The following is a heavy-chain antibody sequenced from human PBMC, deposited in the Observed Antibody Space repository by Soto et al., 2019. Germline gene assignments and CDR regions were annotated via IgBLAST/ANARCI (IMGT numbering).Heavy chain of an antibody. Sequence: EVQLVESGGGLVQPGGSLSLSCAASGFTFSNYWMTWVRQAPGKGLEWVANIKQDGSEKYYVESVKGRSTISRDNAKNSVYLHMDSLRVEDTAVYYCARVEGVYYGSGSYGFDYWGQGSLVTVSS. CDR1: GFTFSNYW. J-gene: IGHJ4*02. V-gene: IGHV3-7*01. CDR2: IKQDGSEK. D-gene: IGHD3-10*01. CDR3: ARVEGVYYGSGSYGFDY.